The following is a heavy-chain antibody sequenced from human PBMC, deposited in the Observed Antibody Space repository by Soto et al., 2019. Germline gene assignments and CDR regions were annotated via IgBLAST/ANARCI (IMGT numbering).Heavy chain of an antibody. CDR1: GFRFSNYD. J-gene: IGHJ6*02. CDR2: ISGGGDVT. Sequence: EVQLLESGGGLVQPGGSLRLSCAASGFRFSNYDMSWVRQAPGKGLEWVSAISGGGDVTYYADSVKGRFTISRDNSKNTLYLQMNSLRAEDTAVYYCANRDTSMITRCYYGMDVWGQGTTVTVSS. V-gene: IGHV3-23*01. CDR3: ANRDTSMITRCYYGMDV. D-gene: IGHD3-16*01.